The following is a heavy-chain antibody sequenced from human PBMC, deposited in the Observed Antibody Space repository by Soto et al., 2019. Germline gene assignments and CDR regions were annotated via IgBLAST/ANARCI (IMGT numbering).Heavy chain of an antibody. CDR3: ASSGVGHLGPVRAGGFDP. D-gene: IGHD3-16*01. CDR1: DGSISSYY. CDR2: IYYSGST. J-gene: IGHJ5*02. V-gene: IGHV4-59*08. Sequence: SETLSLTSTVSDGSISSYYWSWIRQPPGKGLEWIGYIYYSGSTNYNPSLKSRVTISVDTSKNQFSLKLSSVTAADTAVYYCASSGVGHLGPVRAGGFDPWGQGTLVTVSS.